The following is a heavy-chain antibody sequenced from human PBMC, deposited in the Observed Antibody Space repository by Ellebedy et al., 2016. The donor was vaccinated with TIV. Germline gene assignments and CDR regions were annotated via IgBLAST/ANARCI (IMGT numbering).Heavy chain of an antibody. CDR2: IYSSGST. CDR3: ARDPLGQVVDI. V-gene: IGHV4-4*07. Sequence: SETLSLXXTAPGGSISSFHWSWIRQPAGKGLEWIWRIYSSGSTTYSSSLKSRVTMSVDPSKNQFSLKLTSVTAADTAVYYCARDPLGQVVDIWGQGTVVTVSS. D-gene: IGHD2-15*01. CDR1: GGSISSFH. J-gene: IGHJ3*02.